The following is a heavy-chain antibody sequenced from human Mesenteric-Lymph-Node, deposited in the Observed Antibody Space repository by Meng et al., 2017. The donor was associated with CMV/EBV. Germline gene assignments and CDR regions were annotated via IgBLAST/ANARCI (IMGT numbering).Heavy chain of an antibody. CDR3: ASGTAWVGAEGVFDY. CDR1: VTRNRAA. J-gene: IGHJ4*02. CDR2: TYYRSKWYN. V-gene: IGHV6-1*01. Sequence: VTRNRAAGNWNRQSPSRGVEWLGRTYYRSKWYNDYAVSVKSRITINPDTSRNQFSLQLNSVTPEDTAVYYCASGTAWVGAEGVFDYWGQGSLVTVSS. D-gene: IGHD3-10*01.